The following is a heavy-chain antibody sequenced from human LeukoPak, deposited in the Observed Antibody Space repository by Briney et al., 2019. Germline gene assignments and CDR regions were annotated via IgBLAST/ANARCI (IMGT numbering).Heavy chain of an antibody. CDR1: GGSISSYY. CDR3: ARDYVQDY. Sequence: ETLSLTCTVSGGSISSYYWSWVRQAPGKGLEWVSSISSSSSYIYYADSVKGRFTISRDNAKNSLYLQMNSLRDEDTAVYYCARDYVQDYWGQGTLVTVSS. CDR2: ISSSSSYI. J-gene: IGHJ4*02. D-gene: IGHD3-16*01. V-gene: IGHV3-21*01.